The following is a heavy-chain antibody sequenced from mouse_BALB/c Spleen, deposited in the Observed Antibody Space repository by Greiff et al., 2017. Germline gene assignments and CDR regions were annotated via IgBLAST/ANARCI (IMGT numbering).Heavy chain of an antibody. V-gene: IGHV2-9*02. D-gene: IGHD1-1*01. Sequence: VQLVESGGGLVKPGGSLKLSCAASGFTFSSYAMSWVRQPPGKGLEWLGVIWAGGSTNYNSALMSRLSISKDNSKSQVFLKMNSLQTDDTAMYYCARDRGDYDYFDYWGQGTTLTVSS. J-gene: IGHJ2*01. CDR3: ARDRGDYDYFDY. CDR1: GFTFSSYA. CDR2: IWAGGST.